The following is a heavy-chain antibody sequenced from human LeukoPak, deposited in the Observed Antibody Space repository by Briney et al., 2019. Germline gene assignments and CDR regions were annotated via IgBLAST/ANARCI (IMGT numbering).Heavy chain of an antibody. J-gene: IGHJ4*02. Sequence: PSETLSLTCTVSGGSISSGSYYWSWIRQPAGKGLEWIGRIYTSGSTSYNPSLKSRVTISVDTSKNQFSLKLSSVTAADTAVYYCARWGWSYYYGSGSSPGFDYWGQGTLVTVSS. CDR2: IYTSGST. CDR1: GGSISSGSYY. V-gene: IGHV4-61*02. CDR3: ARWGWSYYYGSGSSPGFDY. D-gene: IGHD3-10*01.